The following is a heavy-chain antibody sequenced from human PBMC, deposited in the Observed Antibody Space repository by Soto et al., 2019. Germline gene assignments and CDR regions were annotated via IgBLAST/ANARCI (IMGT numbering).Heavy chain of an antibody. J-gene: IGHJ4*02. CDR2: IYPGDTT. D-gene: IGHD3-10*01. CDR1: GFTVSSANY. CDR3: ARGVTMADY. Sequence: GGSLRLSCVVSGFTVSSANYMSWVRQAPGKGLEWVSVIYPGDTTFYADSVKGRFTISRDNAKNSLYLQMNSLRAEDTAVYYCARGVTMADYWGQGTLVTVSS. V-gene: IGHV3-53*01.